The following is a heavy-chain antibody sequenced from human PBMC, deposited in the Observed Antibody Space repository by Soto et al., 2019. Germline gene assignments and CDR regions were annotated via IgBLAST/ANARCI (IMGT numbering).Heavy chain of an antibody. Sequence: PSETQSLTCAVYGGSFSGYYWSWIRQPPGKGLEWIGEINHSGSTNYNPSLKSRVTISVDTSKNQFSLKLSSVTAADTAVYYCARGLWFDPWGQGTLVTVSS. CDR1: GGSFSGYY. V-gene: IGHV4-34*01. CDR2: INHSGST. J-gene: IGHJ5*02. CDR3: ARGLWFDP.